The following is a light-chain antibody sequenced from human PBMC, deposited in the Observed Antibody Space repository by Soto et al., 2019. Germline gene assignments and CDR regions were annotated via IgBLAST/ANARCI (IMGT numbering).Light chain of an antibody. V-gene: IGKV4-1*01. Sequence: DIVMTQSPDSLAVSLGERATINCKSSQSVLYSSNNKNYLAWYQQKPGQPPKLLIYWASTRESGVPDRFSGSGSGTDFTLTISSLHAEDVAVYYCKQYYSTPRITFGGGTKVEIK. J-gene: IGKJ4*01. CDR1: QSVLYSSNNKNY. CDR3: KQYYSTPRIT. CDR2: WAS.